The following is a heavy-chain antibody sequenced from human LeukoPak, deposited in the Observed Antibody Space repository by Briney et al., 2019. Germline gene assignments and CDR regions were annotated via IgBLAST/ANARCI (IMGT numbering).Heavy chain of an antibody. Sequence: GGSLRLSCATSGFIFGGYGMHWVRQAPGKGLEWVAVIWYDGSKTYYADSVKGRFTISKDNSKNTLNLEMNSLRDEDTAVYYCARWKGAPEYYFDYWGQGTLVTVSS. CDR1: GFIFGGYG. CDR2: IWYDGSKT. D-gene: IGHD1-26*01. J-gene: IGHJ4*02. CDR3: ARWKGAPEYYFDY. V-gene: IGHV3-33*01.